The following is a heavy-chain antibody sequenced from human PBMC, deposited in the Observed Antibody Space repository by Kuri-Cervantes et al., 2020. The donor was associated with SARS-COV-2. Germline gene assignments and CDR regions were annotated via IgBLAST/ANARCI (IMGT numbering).Heavy chain of an antibody. CDR2: AYDSGST. CDR3: VRHQYQLLFSGGTWFDP. D-gene: IGHD2-2*01. V-gene: IGHV4-59*01. Sequence: SETLSLTCTVSGGSITSFYWSWIRQPPGKGLEWIGYAYDSGSTNYNPSLKSRVTISVDTSSKQFSLKLNSVTAADTAVYYCVRHQYQLLFSGGTWFDPWSQGTLVTVSS. J-gene: IGHJ5*02. CDR1: GGSITSFY.